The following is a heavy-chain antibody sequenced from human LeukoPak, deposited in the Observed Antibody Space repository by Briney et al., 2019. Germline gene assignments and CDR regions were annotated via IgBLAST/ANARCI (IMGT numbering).Heavy chain of an antibody. Sequence: PGGSLRLSCAASGFTFDDYAMHWVRQAPGKGLEWVSGISWNSGSIGYADSVKGRFTISRDNAKNSLYLQMNSLRAEDMALYYCAKGHSEIGYCSSTSCPLDYWGQGTLVTVSS. V-gene: IGHV3-9*03. CDR2: ISWNSGSI. CDR3: AKGHSEIGYCSSTSCPLDY. J-gene: IGHJ4*02. D-gene: IGHD2-2*01. CDR1: GFTFDDYA.